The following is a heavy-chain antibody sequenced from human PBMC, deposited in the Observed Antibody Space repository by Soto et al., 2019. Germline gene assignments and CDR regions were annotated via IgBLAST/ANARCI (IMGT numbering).Heavy chain of an antibody. CDR3: ERDRGRSGRHYYYGMDV. CDR2: IYHSGST. D-gene: IGHD3-10*01. J-gene: IGHJ6*02. CDR1: GYSISSGYY. Sequence: SETLSLTCAVSGYSISSGYYWGWSRQPPGKGVEWIGSIYHSGSTYYNPSLKSRVTISVDTSKNQFSLKLRSVTAADTAVYYCERDRGRSGRHYYYGMDVWGQGTTVTVSS. V-gene: IGHV4-38-2*02.